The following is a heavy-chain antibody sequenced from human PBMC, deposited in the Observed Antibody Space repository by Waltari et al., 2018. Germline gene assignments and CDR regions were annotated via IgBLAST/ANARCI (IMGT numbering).Heavy chain of an antibody. CDR1: GFTVSSNY. J-gene: IGHJ4*02. Sequence: EVQLVETGGGLIQPGGSLRLPCAASGFTVSSNYMSWVRQAPGKGLEWVAVNNGGGNTYYADSVKGRFTISRDKSKNTLYLQMNSRRAEDTAVYYCARETRNSFDYWGQGTLVTVSS. CDR2: NNGGGNT. V-gene: IGHV3-53*02. CDR3: ARETRNSFDY. D-gene: IGHD2-2*01.